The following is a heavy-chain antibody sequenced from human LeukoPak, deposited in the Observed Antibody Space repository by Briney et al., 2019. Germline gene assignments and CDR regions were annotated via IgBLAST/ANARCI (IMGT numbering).Heavy chain of an antibody. V-gene: IGHV4-59*01. CDR2: IYYSGST. CDR3: ARVRNSGYDSGIDY. D-gene: IGHD5-12*01. Sequence: SETLSLTCTVSGGSISSYYWSWIRQPPGKGLEWIGYIYYSGSTNYNPSLKSRVTISVDTSKNQFSLKLSSVTAADTTVYYCARVRNSGYDSGIDYWGQGTLVTVSS. J-gene: IGHJ4*02. CDR1: GGSISSYY.